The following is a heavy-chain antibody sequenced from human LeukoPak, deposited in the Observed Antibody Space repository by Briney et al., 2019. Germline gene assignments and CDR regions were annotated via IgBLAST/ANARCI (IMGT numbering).Heavy chain of an antibody. D-gene: IGHD2-15*01. Sequence: PGGSLRLSCAASGFTVSSNYMSWVRQAPGKGLEWVSVIYSGGSTYYADSVKGRFTISRDNSKNTLYLQMNSLRAEDTAVYYCAKDLVGYIGGSSRSFFDYWGQGTLVTVSS. CDR3: AKDLVGYIGGSSRSFFDY. CDR2: IYSGGST. V-gene: IGHV3-53*01. CDR1: GFTVSSNY. J-gene: IGHJ4*02.